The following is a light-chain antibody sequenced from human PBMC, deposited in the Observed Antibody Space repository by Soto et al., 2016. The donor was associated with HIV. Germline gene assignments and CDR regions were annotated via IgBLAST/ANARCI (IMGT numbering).Light chain of an antibody. CDR3: QQYYSYPYT. Sequence: IRMTQSPSSFSASTGDRVTITCRASQGISSYLAWYQQKPGKAPKLLIYAASTLQSGVPSRFSGSGSGTDFTLTISCLQSEDFATYYCQQYYSYPYTFGQGTKLEIK. J-gene: IGKJ2*01. CDR1: QGISSY. CDR2: AAS. V-gene: IGKV1-8*01.